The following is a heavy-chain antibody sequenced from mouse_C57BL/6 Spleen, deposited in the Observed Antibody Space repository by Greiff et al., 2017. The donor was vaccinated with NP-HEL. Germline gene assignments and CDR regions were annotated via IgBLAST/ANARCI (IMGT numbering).Heavy chain of an antibody. D-gene: IGHD1-1*01. CDR2: ISSGSSTI. CDR3: ARDYGSSSLYYFDY. Sequence: EVKLEESGGGLVKPGGSLKLSCAASGFTFSDYGMHWVRQAPGKGLEWVAYISSGSSTIYYADTVKGRFTISRDNAKNTLFLQMTSLRSEDTAMYYCARDYGSSSLYYFDYWGQGTTLTVSS. V-gene: IGHV5-17*01. J-gene: IGHJ2*01. CDR1: GFTFSDYG.